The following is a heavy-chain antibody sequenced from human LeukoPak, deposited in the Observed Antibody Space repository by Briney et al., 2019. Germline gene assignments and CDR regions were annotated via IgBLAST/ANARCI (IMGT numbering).Heavy chain of an antibody. Sequence: SETLSLTCTVSGGSVSSGGYYWSWIRQPPGKGLEWIGHIYYSGSTNYNPSLESRVTISVDMSKNQFSLKMSSVTAADTAVYYCARVASRGIHLWPFDCWGQGTLVTVSS. J-gene: IGHJ4*02. CDR1: GGSVSSGGYY. CDR3: ARVASRGIHLWPFDC. V-gene: IGHV4-61*08. D-gene: IGHD5-18*01. CDR2: IYYSGST.